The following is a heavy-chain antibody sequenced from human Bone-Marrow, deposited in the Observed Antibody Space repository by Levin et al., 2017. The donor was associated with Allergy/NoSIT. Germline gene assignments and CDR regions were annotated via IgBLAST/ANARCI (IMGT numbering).Heavy chain of an antibody. D-gene: IGHD1-26*01. CDR3: TTDLLSGSYHYWYFDL. CDR2: IKSKTDGGTT. J-gene: IGHJ2*01. CDR1: GFTFSNAW. Sequence: GESLKISCAASGFTFSNAWMSWVRQAPGKGLEWVGRIKSKTDGGTTDHAAPVKGRFTISRDDSKNTLYLQMNSLKTEDTAVYYCTTDLLSGSYHYWYFDLWGRGTLVTVSS. V-gene: IGHV3-15*01.